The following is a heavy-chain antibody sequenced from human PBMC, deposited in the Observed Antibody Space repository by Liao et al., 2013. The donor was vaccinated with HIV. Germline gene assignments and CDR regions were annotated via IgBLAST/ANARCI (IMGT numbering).Heavy chain of an antibody. J-gene: IGHJ4*02. D-gene: IGHD2-21*01. Sequence: QLQLHESGPGLVKPSETLSLTCNVSGGSISSSSYYWGWIRQPPGKGLEWIGSLYYTGNTYYNPSLKSRVTISVDTSKDQFSLKLSSVTAADTAVYFCARGPTYCGTDCYAGGFFDYWAQGTLVTVSA. CDR1: GGSISSSSYY. CDR3: ARGPTYCGTDCYAGGFFDY. CDR2: LYYTGNT. V-gene: IGHV4-39*07.